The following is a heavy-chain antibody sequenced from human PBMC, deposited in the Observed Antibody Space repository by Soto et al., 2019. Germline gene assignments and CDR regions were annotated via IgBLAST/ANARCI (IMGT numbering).Heavy chain of an antibody. CDR3: ARGPYYDILRRGMDV. CDR2: ISYDGSNK. J-gene: IGHJ6*02. V-gene: IGHV3-30-3*01. D-gene: IGHD3-9*01. Sequence: PGGSLKLSCAASGFTFSSYAMHWVRQAPGKGLEWVAVISYDGSNKYYADSVKGRFTISRDNSKNTLYLQMNSLRAEDTAVYYCARGPYYDILRRGMDVWGQGTTVTVSS. CDR1: GFTFSSYA.